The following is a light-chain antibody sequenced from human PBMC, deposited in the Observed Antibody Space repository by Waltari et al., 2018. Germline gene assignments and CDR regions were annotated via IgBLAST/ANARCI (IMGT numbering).Light chain of an antibody. CDR2: KDR. CDR1: ALAKQY. J-gene: IGLJ3*02. Sequence: SFELTQPPSVSVSPGQTARITCSADALAKQYAYWYQQKAGQAPLVVIYKDRGRPSGFPGRFSGSSSGTTVTLTISGVQAEDEADYYCQAADNSGTLNWVFGGGTKLTVL. V-gene: IGLV3-25*03. CDR3: QAADNSGTLNWV.